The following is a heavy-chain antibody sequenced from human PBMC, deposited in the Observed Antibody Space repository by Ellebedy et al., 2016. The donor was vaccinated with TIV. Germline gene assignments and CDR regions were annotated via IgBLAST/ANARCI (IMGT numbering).Heavy chain of an antibody. CDR3: ARGPRSSPATIDY. Sequence: ASVKVSCKASGFTFTSSAVQWVRQARGQRLEWIGWIVVGSGNTNYAQKLQGRVTMTTDTSTSTAYMELRSLRSDDTAVYYCARGPRSSPATIDYWGQGTLVTVSS. V-gene: IGHV1-58*01. CDR2: IVVGSGNT. D-gene: IGHD6-13*01. CDR1: GFTFTSSA. J-gene: IGHJ4*02.